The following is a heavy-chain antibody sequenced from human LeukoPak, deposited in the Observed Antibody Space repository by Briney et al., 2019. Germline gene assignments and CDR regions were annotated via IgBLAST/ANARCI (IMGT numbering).Heavy chain of an antibody. CDR2: ISAYNGNT. CDR1: GYTFTSYG. Sequence: GASVTVSCKASGYTFTSYGISWVRQAPGQGLEWMGWISAYNGNTNYAQKLQGRVTMTTDTSTSTAYMELSSLRSEDTAVYYCARDLAGYSYGYDYWGQGTLVTVSS. V-gene: IGHV1-18*01. D-gene: IGHD5-18*01. J-gene: IGHJ4*02. CDR3: ARDLAGYSYGYDY.